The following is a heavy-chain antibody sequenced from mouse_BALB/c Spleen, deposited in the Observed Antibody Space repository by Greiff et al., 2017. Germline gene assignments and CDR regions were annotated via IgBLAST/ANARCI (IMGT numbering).Heavy chain of an antibody. Sequence: VESGGGLVKPGGSLKLSCAASGFTFSSYTMSWVRQTPEKRLEWVATISSGGSYTYYPDSVKGRFTISRDNAKNTLYLQMSSLKSEDTAMYYCTRGATATDWYFDVWGAGTTVTVSS. J-gene: IGHJ1*01. CDR2: ISSGGSYT. CDR1: GFTFSSYT. CDR3: TRGATATDWYFDV. D-gene: IGHD1-2*01. V-gene: IGHV5-6-4*01.